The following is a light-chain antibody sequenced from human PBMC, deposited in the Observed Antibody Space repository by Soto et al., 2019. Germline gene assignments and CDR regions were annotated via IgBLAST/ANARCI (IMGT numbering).Light chain of an antibody. J-gene: IGLJ3*02. CDR1: SSNIGSHP. V-gene: IGLV1-44*01. CDR3: AAWYDSLKGWV. CDR2: STD. Sequence: QLVLTQPPSASGTPGQRVTISCSGSSSNIGSHPVDWYQHLPGMAPKLLIYSTDQRPSGITDRFSGSKSGTSASLAISGLQSEDEADYYCAAWYDSLKGWVFGGGTKVTVL.